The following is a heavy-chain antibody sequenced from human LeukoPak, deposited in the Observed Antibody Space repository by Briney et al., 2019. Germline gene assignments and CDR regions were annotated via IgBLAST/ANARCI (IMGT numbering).Heavy chain of an antibody. CDR1: GFTVINYA. CDR2: ISYDGGKK. D-gene: IGHD5-24*01. V-gene: IGHV3-30-3*01. J-gene: IGHJ4*02. CDR3: ASPGEMAIVTSHFDY. Sequence: GGSLRLSCAASGFTVINYAMNWVRQAPGKGLEWVAVISYDGGKKYYADSVKGRFTISRDNSKNTLYLQMNSLRTEDTAVYYCASPGEMAIVTSHFDYWGQGTLVTVSS.